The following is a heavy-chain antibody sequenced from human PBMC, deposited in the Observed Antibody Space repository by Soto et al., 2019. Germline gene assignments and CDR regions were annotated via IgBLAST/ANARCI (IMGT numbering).Heavy chain of an antibody. Sequence: SETLSLTCTVSGGSISSYYWSWIRQPPGKGLEWIGYIYYSGSTNYNPSLKSRVTISVDTSKNQFSLKLSSVTAADTAVYYCARGYCSGGSCYHSWFDPWGQGALVTSPQ. CDR1: GGSISSYY. CDR3: ARGYCSGGSCYHSWFDP. V-gene: IGHV4-59*01. D-gene: IGHD2-15*01. CDR2: IYYSGST. J-gene: IGHJ5*02.